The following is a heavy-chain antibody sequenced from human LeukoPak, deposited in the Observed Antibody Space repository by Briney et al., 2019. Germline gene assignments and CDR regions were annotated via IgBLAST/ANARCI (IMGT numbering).Heavy chain of an antibody. CDR3: ARVVHEMATIRYFDY. Sequence: SVKVSCKASGGTFSCYAISWVRQAPGQGLEWMGRIIPILGIANYAQKFQGRVTITADKSTSTAYMELSSLRSEDTAVYYCARVVHEMATIRYFDYWGQGTLVTVSS. D-gene: IGHD5-24*01. CDR2: IIPILGIA. J-gene: IGHJ4*02. V-gene: IGHV1-69*04. CDR1: GGTFSCYA.